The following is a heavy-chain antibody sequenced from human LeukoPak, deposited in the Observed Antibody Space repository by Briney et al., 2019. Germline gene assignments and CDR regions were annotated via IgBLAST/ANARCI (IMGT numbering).Heavy chain of an antibody. J-gene: IGHJ4*02. CDR2: IYYSGST. Sequence: SETLSLTCTVSGGSVSSGSYYWSWIRQPPGKGLEWIGYIYYSGSTNYNPSLKSRVTISVDTSKNQFSLKLSSVTAADTAVYYCARDRYSSGWYEGVYWGQGTLVTVSS. CDR1: GGSVSSGSYY. D-gene: IGHD6-19*01. V-gene: IGHV4-61*01. CDR3: ARDRYSSGWYEGVY.